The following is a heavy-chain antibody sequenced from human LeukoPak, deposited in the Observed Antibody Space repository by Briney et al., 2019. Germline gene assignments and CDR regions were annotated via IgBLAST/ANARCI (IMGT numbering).Heavy chain of an antibody. CDR3: ARVPTSIVVVTAIPAYAFDI. V-gene: IGHV4-61*01. D-gene: IGHD2-21*02. CDR1: GGSVSSGSYY. CDR2: IYYSGST. J-gene: IGHJ3*02. Sequence: NPSETLSLTCTVSGGSVSSGSYYWSWIRQPSGKGLESIGYIYYSGSTNHNPSLKSRVTISVDTSKNQFSLKLSSVTAADTAVYYCARVPTSIVVVTAIPAYAFDIWGQGTMVAVSS.